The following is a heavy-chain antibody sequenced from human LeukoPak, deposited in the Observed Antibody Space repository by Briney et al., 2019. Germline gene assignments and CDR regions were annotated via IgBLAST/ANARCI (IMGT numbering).Heavy chain of an antibody. J-gene: IGHJ5*02. Sequence: GESLKISCKGSGSRFTSYWIGWVRPMPGKGLEWMGIIYPGDSDTRYSPSFQGQVTISADKSISTAYLQWSSLKASDTAMYYCARRRGWYSGLNWFDPWGQGTLVTVSS. CDR3: ARRRGWYSGLNWFDP. CDR1: GSRFTSYW. CDR2: IYPGDSDT. D-gene: IGHD6-19*01. V-gene: IGHV5-51*01.